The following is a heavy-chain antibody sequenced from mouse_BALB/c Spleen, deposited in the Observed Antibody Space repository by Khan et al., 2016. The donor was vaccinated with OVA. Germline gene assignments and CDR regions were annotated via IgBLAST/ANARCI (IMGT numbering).Heavy chain of an antibody. CDR3: ARGRAY. Sequence: EVKLLESGPGLVKPSQSLSLTCTATGYSITSDYAWNWIRQFPGNKLEWMGYIHYSGSTSYIPSLKSRISITRDTSKNQFFLHLNSVTSADTATYYCARGRAYWGQGTLVTVSA. V-gene: IGHV3-2*02. J-gene: IGHJ3*01. CDR1: GYSITSDYA. D-gene: IGHD3-3*01. CDR2: IHYSGST.